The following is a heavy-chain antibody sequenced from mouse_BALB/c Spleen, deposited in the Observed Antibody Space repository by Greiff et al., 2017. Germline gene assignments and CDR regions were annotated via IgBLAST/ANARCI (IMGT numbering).Heavy chain of an antibody. CDR3: AKKKFPYYYYAMDY. J-gene: IGHJ4*01. CDR2: ISYSGST. CDR1: GYSITSDYA. D-gene: IGHD2-10*01. V-gene: IGHV3-2*02. Sequence: EVKLLESGPGLVKPSQSLSLTCTVTGYSITSDYAWNWIRQFPGNKLEWMGYISYSGSTSYNPSLKSRISITRDTSKNQFFLQLNSVTTEDTATYYCAKKKFPYYYYAMDYWGQGTSVTVSS.